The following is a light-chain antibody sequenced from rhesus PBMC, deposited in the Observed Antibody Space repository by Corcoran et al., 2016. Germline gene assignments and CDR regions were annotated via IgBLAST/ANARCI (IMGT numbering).Light chain of an antibody. Sequence: DIQMTQSPSSLSASVGDTVTITCRASQGIRKYLAWYQQKPGKAPKSLIYYASNLESGVPSRFSGSGSRTDFTLTISSLQPEDFSIYYCQQHNSYPLTFGGVTKVEIK. CDR2: YAS. CDR1: QGIRKY. J-gene: IGKJ4*01. V-gene: IGKV1S14*01. CDR3: QQHNSYPLT.